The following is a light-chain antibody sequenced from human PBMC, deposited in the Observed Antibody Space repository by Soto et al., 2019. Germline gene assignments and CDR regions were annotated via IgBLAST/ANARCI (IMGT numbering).Light chain of an antibody. V-gene: IGKV1-5*01. CDR1: QSISSW. CDR3: QQYKSYST. CDR2: DAS. J-gene: IGKJ1*01. Sequence: DIQMTQFPSTLSASVGDRVTITCRASQSISSWLAWYQQKPGKAPRLLIYDASRLESWVPSRFSGSGSGTEFPLTISSLQPDDFATYYCQQYKSYSTFGQGTMVEIK.